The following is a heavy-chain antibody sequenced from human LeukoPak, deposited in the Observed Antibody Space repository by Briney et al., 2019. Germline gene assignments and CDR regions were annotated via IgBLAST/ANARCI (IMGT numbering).Heavy chain of an antibody. CDR2: IYYSGST. Sequence: SETLSLTCTVSGGSISSYYWSWIRQPPGKGLEWIGYIYYSGSTNYNPSLKSRVTISVDTSKNQFSLELSSVTAADTAVYYCASSPYYYDSSGPWGQGTLVTVSS. CDR3: ASSPYYYDSSGP. J-gene: IGHJ5*02. V-gene: IGHV4-59*01. CDR1: GGSISSYY. D-gene: IGHD3-22*01.